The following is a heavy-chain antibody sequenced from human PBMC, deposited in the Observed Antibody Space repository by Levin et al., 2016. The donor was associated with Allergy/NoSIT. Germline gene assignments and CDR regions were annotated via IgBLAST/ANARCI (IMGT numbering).Heavy chain of an antibody. D-gene: IGHD2-2*01. CDR2: ISSSSSYI. CDR3: ARDRGYCSSTSCYYYYYYGMDV. J-gene: IGHJ6*02. V-gene: IGHV3-21*01. Sequence: WIRQPPGKGLEWVSSISSSSSYIYYADSVKGRFTISRDNAKNSLYLQMNSLRAEDTAVYYCARDRGYCSSTSCYYYYYYGMDVWGQGTTVTVSS.